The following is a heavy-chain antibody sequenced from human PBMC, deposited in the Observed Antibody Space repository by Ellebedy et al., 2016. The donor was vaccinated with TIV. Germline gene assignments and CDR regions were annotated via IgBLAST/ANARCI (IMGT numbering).Heavy chain of an antibody. Sequence: MPSETLSLTCTVSGGSISHHYWSWIRQPPGKGLEWICYMYYTGSTNYNPSLKSRVTVSIDTSRNQFSLRLTSVTAADTAVYYCARGLGAATIGNWFDPWGQGTLVTVSS. D-gene: IGHD1-26*01. CDR2: MYYTGST. J-gene: IGHJ5*02. V-gene: IGHV4-59*11. CDR3: ARGLGAATIGNWFDP. CDR1: GGSISHHY.